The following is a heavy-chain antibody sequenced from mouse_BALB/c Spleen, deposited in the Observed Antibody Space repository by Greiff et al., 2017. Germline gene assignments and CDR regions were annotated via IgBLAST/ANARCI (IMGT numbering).Heavy chain of an antibody. CDR3: ARKGWSSFAMDY. V-gene: IGHV2-2*02. CDR1: GFSLTSYG. D-gene: IGHD1-3*01. Sequence: VKLMESGPGLVQPSQSLSITCTVSGFSLTSYGVHWVRQSPGKGLEWLGVIWSGGSTDYNAAFISRLSISKDNSKSQVFFKMNSLQANDTAIYYCARKGWSSFAMDYWGQGTSVTVSS. CDR2: IWSGGST. J-gene: IGHJ4*01.